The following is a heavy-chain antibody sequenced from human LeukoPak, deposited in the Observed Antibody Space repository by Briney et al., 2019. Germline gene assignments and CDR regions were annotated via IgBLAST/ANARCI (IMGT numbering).Heavy chain of an antibody. CDR1: GFTFSSYW. V-gene: IGHV3-7*01. D-gene: IGHD3-10*01. J-gene: IGHJ4*02. Sequence: PGGSLRLSCAASGFTFSSYWMSWVRQAPGKGLEWVANIRPDGSEKYYVDSVKGRFTISRDNAKNSLYLQMNSLRAEDTAVYYCARVYYYTSGSRWGDYFDYWGRGTLVTVSS. CDR3: ARVYYYTSGSRWGDYFDY. CDR2: IRPDGSEK.